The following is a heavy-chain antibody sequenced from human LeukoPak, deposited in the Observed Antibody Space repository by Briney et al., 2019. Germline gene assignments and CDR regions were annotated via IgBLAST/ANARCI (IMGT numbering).Heavy chain of an antibody. V-gene: IGHV4-59*01. J-gene: IGHJ3*02. CDR2: IYYSGST. Sequence: NASETLSLTCTVSGGSISSYYWSWIRQPPGKGLEWIGYIYYSGSTNYNPSLKSRVTISVDTSKNQFSLKLSSVTAADTAVYYCAKGTTVRAFDIWGQGTMVTVSS. CDR3: AKGTTVRAFDI. CDR1: GGSISSYY. D-gene: IGHD4-11*01.